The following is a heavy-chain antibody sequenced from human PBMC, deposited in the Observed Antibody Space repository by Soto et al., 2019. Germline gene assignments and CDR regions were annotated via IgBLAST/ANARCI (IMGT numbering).Heavy chain of an antibody. CDR3: ARSPADYDYHWFDP. CDR2: IYPGDSDT. V-gene: IGHV5-51*01. D-gene: IGHD3-3*01. CDR1: GYSFTSYW. Sequence: GESLKFSCQGSGYSFTSYWIGWVRQVPGKGLAWMGIIYPGDSDTRYSPSSQGQVTTSADKSISTAYLQWSSLKASDTAMYYCARSPADYDYHWFDPWGQGTLVTVSS. J-gene: IGHJ5*02.